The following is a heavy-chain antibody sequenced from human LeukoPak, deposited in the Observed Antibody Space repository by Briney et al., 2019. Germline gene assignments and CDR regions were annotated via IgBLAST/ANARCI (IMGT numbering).Heavy chain of an antibody. Sequence: SETLSLTCTVSGASISSYYWSWLRQPPGKGLEWIGYIYYSGSTNYNPSLKSRVTISVDTSKNQFSLKLSSVTAADTAVYYCARATSGYSSSWGQGTLVTVSS. J-gene: IGHJ4*02. V-gene: IGHV4-59*01. CDR2: IYYSGST. D-gene: IGHD6-13*01. CDR1: GASISSYY. CDR3: ARATSGYSSS.